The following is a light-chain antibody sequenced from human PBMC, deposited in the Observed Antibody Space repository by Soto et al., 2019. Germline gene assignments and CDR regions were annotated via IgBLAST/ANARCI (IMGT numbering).Light chain of an antibody. CDR2: GDS. Sequence: QSVLTQPPSVSGAPGQRVTISCTGSSFNIGAGYHVHWYQQLPGAAPKLLIFGDSNRPSGVPDRFSGSKSGTSASLAITGLQADDEADYYCQSSDSRLSGSDVFGTGTRSPS. CDR1: SFNIGAGYH. J-gene: IGLJ1*01. CDR3: QSSDSRLSGSDV. V-gene: IGLV1-40*01.